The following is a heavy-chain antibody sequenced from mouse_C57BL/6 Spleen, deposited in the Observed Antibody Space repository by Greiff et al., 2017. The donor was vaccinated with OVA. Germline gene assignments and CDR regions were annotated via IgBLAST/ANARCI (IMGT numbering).Heavy chain of an antibody. CDR1: GYSITSGYY. CDR2: ISYDGSN. CDR3: ARAQTGTYYFDY. Sequence: VQLKESGPGLVKPSQSLSLTCSVTGYSITSGYYWNWIRQFPGNKLEWMGYISYDGSNNYNPSLKNRISITRDTSKHQFFLKLNSVTTEDTATYYCARAQTGTYYFDYWGQGTTLTVSS. V-gene: IGHV3-6*01. D-gene: IGHD4-1*01. J-gene: IGHJ2*01.